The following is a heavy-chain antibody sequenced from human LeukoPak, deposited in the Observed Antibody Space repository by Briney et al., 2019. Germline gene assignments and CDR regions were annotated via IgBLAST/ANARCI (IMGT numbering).Heavy chain of an antibody. CDR3: ARSHASPDIVVVPAAIEEKELYYYYGMDV. J-gene: IGHJ6*02. Sequence: SVKVSCKASGGTFSSYAISWVRQAPGQGLEWMGGIIPIFGTANYAQKFQGRVTITADESTSTAYMELSSLRSEDTAVYYCARSHASPDIVVVPAAIEEKELYYYYGMDVWGQGTTVTVSS. CDR1: GGTFSSYA. D-gene: IGHD2-2*02. V-gene: IGHV1-69*13. CDR2: IIPIFGTA.